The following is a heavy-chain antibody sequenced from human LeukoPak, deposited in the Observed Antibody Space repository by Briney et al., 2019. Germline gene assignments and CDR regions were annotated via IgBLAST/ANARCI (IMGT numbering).Heavy chain of an antibody. CDR1: GDSSSNYY. V-gene: IGHV4-4*07. Sequence: PSETLSLTCNVSGDSSSNYYWNRIRQPAGKGLEWIGRIYSSGTTAYSPSLKDRVTMSVDTSKKQFSLNLRSVTAADTARYFCALLGSSALDFWGQGILVIVSS. D-gene: IGHD3-22*01. CDR3: ALLGSSALDF. J-gene: IGHJ4*02. CDR2: IYSSGTT.